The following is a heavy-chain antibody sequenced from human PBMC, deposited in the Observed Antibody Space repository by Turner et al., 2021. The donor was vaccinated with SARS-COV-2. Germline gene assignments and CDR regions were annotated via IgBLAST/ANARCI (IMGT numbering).Heavy chain of an antibody. J-gene: IGHJ6*02. Sequence: VQLVESGGGVVQPGRSLRLSCAASGFTFSSYAMHWVRQAPGKGLEWVSVIYSGGSTFYADSVKGRFTISRHKSKNTLYLQMNSLRAEDTAVYYCARDLGPYGMDVWGQGTTVTVSS. CDR1: GFTFSSYA. V-gene: IGHV3-53*04. CDR3: ARDLGPYGMDV. CDR2: IYSGGST.